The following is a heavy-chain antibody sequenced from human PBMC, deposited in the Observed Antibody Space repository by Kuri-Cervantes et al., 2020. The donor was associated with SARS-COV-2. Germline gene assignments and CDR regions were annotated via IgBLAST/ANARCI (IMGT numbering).Heavy chain of an antibody. CDR3: ARRGSGYCGSATCYTFLDY. V-gene: IGHV4-39*01. J-gene: IGHJ4*02. CDR1: GGSMSSSSYY. Sequence: SETLSLTCTVSGGSMSSSSYYWGWIRQPPGKGLEWIGSIYNSGGTYYNRSLKSRVTISADTSKNQFSLKLSSVTAADTAVYYCARRGSGYCGSATCYTFLDYWGQGTLVTVSS. D-gene: IGHD2-2*02. CDR2: IYNSGGT.